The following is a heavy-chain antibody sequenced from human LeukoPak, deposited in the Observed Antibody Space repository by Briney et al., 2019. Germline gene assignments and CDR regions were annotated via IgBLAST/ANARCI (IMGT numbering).Heavy chain of an antibody. Sequence: PGGSLRLSCAASGFIFYNYAMSWVRQAPGKGLEWVSAMSGSGDNTYYADSVKGRFIISRDNSKNTLYLQMNSLRSEDTAVYYCARAPLYTIFGVVMDYYYYYGMDVWGQGTTVTVSS. CDR3: ARAPLYTIFGVVMDYYYYYGMDV. V-gene: IGHV3-23*01. CDR2: MSGSGDNT. CDR1: GFIFYNYA. D-gene: IGHD3-3*01. J-gene: IGHJ6*02.